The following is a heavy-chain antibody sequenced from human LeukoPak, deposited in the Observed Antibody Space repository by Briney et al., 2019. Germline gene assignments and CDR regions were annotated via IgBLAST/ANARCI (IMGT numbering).Heavy chain of an antibody. CDR2: ISSNGGST. J-gene: IGHJ4*02. CDR3: ARSSIVVVSILDY. D-gene: IGHD2-2*01. CDR1: GFPFSSYA. Sequence: GGTLRLSCAASGFPFSSYAMHWARQAQGKGLEYVSAISSNGGSTSYANSVKGRFTISRDNSKNTLYLQMGSLRAEDMAVYYCARSSIVVVSILDYWGQGTLVTVSS. V-gene: IGHV3-64*01.